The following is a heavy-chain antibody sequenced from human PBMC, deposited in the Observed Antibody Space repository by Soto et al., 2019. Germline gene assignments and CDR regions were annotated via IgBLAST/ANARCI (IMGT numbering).Heavy chain of an antibody. J-gene: IGHJ4*02. Sequence: SGPTLVNPTETLTLTCTVSGFSLSNARMGVSWIRQPPGKALEWLAHIFSNDEKSYSTSLKSRLTISKDTSKSQVVLTMTNMDPVDTATYYCARIRTDYYDSSGYPDYWGQGTLVTVSS. CDR1: GFSLSNARMG. CDR3: ARIRTDYYDSSGYPDY. D-gene: IGHD3-22*01. V-gene: IGHV2-26*01. CDR2: IFSNDEK.